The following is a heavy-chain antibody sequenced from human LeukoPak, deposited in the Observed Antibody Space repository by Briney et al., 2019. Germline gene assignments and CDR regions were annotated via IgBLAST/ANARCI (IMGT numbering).Heavy chain of an antibody. CDR1: GIIITSYW. Sequence: GGSLRLSCAASGIIITSYWMSWVRQTPGKGLEWVANIKQDGSEKNYVDSVKGRFTIFRDNARNSLYLQMNSLRVEDTAVYYCASHSYGYNHWGQGTLVIVSS. D-gene: IGHD3-16*01. CDR3: ASHSYGYNH. CDR2: IKQDGSEK. J-gene: IGHJ5*02. V-gene: IGHV3-7*01.